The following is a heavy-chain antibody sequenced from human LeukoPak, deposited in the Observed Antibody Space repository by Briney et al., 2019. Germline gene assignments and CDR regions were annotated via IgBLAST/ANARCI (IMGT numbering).Heavy chain of an antibody. J-gene: IGHJ4*02. CDR3: AKGFYGSGSSYFDA. D-gene: IGHD3-10*01. CDR2: IGMGDDT. CDR1: GFIFSNFG. V-gene: IGHV3-23*01. Sequence: GGSLRLSCTASGFIFSNFGLSWVRQPPGKGLEWVSAIGMGDDTYCADTVKGRFTVSRDNSKNTLFLQMNSLSAEDTAIYYCAKGFYGSGSSYFDAWGQGTLVSVSS.